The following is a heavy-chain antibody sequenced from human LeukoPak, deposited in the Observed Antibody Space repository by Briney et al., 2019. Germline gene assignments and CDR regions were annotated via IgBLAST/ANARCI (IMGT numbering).Heavy chain of an antibody. Sequence: QPGGSLRLSCAASGFIFSDYSMNWVRQAPGKGLEWVSFISSSSSTIYYADSVRGRFTISRDNAKNSLYLQMNSLRAEDTAVYYCARAPLCGGDCYSTLHFDYWGQGTLVTVSS. D-gene: IGHD2-21*02. V-gene: IGHV3-48*01. CDR3: ARAPLCGGDCYSTLHFDY. CDR2: ISSSSSTI. CDR1: GFIFSDYS. J-gene: IGHJ4*02.